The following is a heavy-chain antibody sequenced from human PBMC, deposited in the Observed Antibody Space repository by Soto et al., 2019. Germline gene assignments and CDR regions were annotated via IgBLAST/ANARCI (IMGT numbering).Heavy chain of an antibody. V-gene: IGHV1-18*01. CDR1: GYTFTSYG. D-gene: IGHD3-22*01. CDR2: ISAYNGNT. J-gene: IGHJ3*02. CDR3: ARDREITMIVVVIPDAFDI. Sequence: QVQLVQSGAEVKKPGASVKVSCKASGYTFTSYGISWVRQAPGQWLEWMGWISAYNGNTNYAQKLQGRVTMTTDTSTSTAYMELRSLTSDDTAVYYCARDREITMIVVVIPDAFDIWGQGTMVTVSS.